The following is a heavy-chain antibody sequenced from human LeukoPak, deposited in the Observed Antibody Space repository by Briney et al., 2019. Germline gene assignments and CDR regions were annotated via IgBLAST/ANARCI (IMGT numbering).Heavy chain of an antibody. CDR3: VKERSTRVAAGKFDY. Sequence: GGALRLSCSASGFTFSYYAMHWVRQAPGKGLEYVSAISSNGGGTYYADSVKGRFTISRDNSKSTLYLQMSSLRGEDTAVYYCVKERSTRVAAGKFDYWGQGTLVTVSS. D-gene: IGHD6-13*01. J-gene: IGHJ4*02. CDR2: ISSNGGGT. CDR1: GFTFSYYA. V-gene: IGHV3-64D*09.